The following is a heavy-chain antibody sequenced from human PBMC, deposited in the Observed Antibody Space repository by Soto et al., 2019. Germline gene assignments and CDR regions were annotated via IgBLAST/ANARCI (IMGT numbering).Heavy chain of an antibody. CDR3: TRPQGGTTYYFDY. Sequence: PSETLSLSCAASGFTFSSYWMHWVRQAPGKGLVWVSRINSDGSTTNYADSVKGRFTISRDNTKNTLFLQMNSLRAEDTAVYYCTRPQGGTTYYFDYWGQGTPVTVSS. D-gene: IGHD3-16*01. CDR1: GFTFSSYW. J-gene: IGHJ4*02. CDR2: INSDGSTT. V-gene: IGHV3-74*01.